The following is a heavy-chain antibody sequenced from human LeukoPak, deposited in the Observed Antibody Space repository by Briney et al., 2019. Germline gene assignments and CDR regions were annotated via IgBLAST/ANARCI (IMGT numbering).Heavy chain of an antibody. Sequence: GGSLRLSCAASGFTFVNHAMSWVRQAPGKWLEWVSSISGSGGNTSYGDSVKGRFTVSRDTAKNTLYLQMKDLRAEDTARYMCAKSVCLGGRCHYYFDSWGQGTQVTVSS. V-gene: IGHV3-23*01. D-gene: IGHD2-15*01. CDR1: GFTFVNHA. CDR3: AKSVCLGGRCHYYFDS. J-gene: IGHJ4*02. CDR2: ISGSGGNT.